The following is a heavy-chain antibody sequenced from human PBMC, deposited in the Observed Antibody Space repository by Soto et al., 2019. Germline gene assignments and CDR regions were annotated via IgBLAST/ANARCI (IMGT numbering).Heavy chain of an antibody. CDR3: ARAPIVAGAFDI. CDR2: IYHSGST. D-gene: IGHD2-15*01. CDR1: GGSISSGGYS. J-gene: IGHJ3*02. V-gene: IGHV4-30-2*01. Sequence: TLSLTCAVSGGSISSGGYSWSWIRQPPGKGLEWIGYIYHSGSTYYNPSLKSRVTISVDRSKNQFSLKLSSVTAADTAVYYCARAPIVAGAFDIWGQGTMVTVSS.